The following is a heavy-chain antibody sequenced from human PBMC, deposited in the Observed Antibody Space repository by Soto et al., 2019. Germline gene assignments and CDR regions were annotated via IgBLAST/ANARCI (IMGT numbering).Heavy chain of an antibody. D-gene: IGHD3-10*01. CDR1: GFTFSSYA. V-gene: IGHV3-23*01. Sequence: PGGSLRLSCAASGFTFSSYAMSWVRQAPGKGLEWVSAISGSGGSTYYADSVKGRFTISRDNSKNTLYLQMNSLRAEDTAVYYCAKEVLRGTMVRGPPYGMDVWGQGTTVTVSS. J-gene: IGHJ6*02. CDR2: ISGSGGST. CDR3: AKEVLRGTMVRGPPYGMDV.